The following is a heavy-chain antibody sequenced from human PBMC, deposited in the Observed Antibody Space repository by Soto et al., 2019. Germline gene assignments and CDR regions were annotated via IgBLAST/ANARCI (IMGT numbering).Heavy chain of an antibody. Sequence: VGSLRLSCAASGFTFNNYGMSWVRQAPGKGLDWVASTSGSGENTFYADSVKGRFTISRDNSKNNLYLQMNSLSPEDTAVYYCAKDRSRYSSGWHNWFDPWGQGTRVTVSA. J-gene: IGHJ5*02. CDR2: TSGSGENT. CDR3: AKDRSRYSSGWHNWFDP. CDR1: GFTFNNYG. D-gene: IGHD6-19*01. V-gene: IGHV3-23*01.